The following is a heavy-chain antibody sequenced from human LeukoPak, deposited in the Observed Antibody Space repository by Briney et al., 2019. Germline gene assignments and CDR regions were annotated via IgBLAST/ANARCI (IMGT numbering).Heavy chain of an antibody. CDR1: GRSFSGYY. D-gene: IGHD1-26*01. Sequence: SETLSLTWAVYGRSFSGYYCSWIRQLPGKGQEWIGEINNSVSTNYNPSLKSRFTISVNTSKNQISLKLNAVTAADTAIYYCARAARMRQVGPRWLDPWGQGTLVTASS. CDR3: ARAARMRQVGPRWLDP. CDR2: INNSVST. J-gene: IGHJ5*02. V-gene: IGHV4-34*01.